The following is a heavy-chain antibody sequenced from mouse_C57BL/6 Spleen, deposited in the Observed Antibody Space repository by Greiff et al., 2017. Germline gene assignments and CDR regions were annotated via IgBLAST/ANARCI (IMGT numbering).Heavy chain of an antibody. V-gene: IGHV1-82*01. CDR3: ARRTAQATFYAMDY. Sequence: QVQLQQSGPELVKPGASVKISCKASGYAFSSSWMNWVKQRPGKGLEWIGRIYPGDGDTNYNGKFKGKATLTADTSSSTAYMQLSSLTSEDSAVYFCARRTAQATFYAMDYWGQGTSVTVSS. D-gene: IGHD3-2*02. CDR2: IYPGDGDT. J-gene: IGHJ4*01. CDR1: GYAFSSSW.